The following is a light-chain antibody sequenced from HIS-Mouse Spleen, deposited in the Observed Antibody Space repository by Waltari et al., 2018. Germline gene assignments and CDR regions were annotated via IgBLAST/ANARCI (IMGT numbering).Light chain of an antibody. CDR1: SSDVGGYNY. J-gene: IGLJ1*01. V-gene: IGLV2-8*01. Sequence: QSALTQPPSASGSPGQSVTISCTGTSSDVGGYNYVSWYQQHPGKAPKHMIYEVSKRPPGLPDRFSGSKSGNTASLTVSGLQAEDEADYYCSSYAGSNNYVFGTGTKVTVL. CDR2: EVS. CDR3: SSYAGSNNYV.